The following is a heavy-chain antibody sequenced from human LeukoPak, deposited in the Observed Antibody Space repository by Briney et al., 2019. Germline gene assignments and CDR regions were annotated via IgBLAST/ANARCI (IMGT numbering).Heavy chain of an antibody. CDR3: ARGLGPVDY. V-gene: IGHV4-34*01. CDR1: GGSFSGYY. D-gene: IGHD7-27*01. CDR2: INHSGST. J-gene: IGHJ4*02. Sequence: SETLSLTCAVYGGSFSGYYWSWIRQPPGKGLEWIGEINHSGSTNYNPSLKSRVTISVDTSKNQFSLKLSSVTAADTAVYYCARGLGPVDYWGQGTLVTVSS.